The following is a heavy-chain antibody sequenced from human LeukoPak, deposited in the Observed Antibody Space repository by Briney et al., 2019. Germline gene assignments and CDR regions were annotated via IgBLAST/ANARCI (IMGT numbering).Heavy chain of an antibody. J-gene: IGHJ4*02. V-gene: IGHV1-69*01. CDR1: GGTFSSYA. D-gene: IGHD3-10*01. CDR2: IIPIFGTA. Sequence: SVKVSCKASGGTFSSYAISWVRQAPGQGLEWMGGIIPIFGTANYAQKFQGRVTITADESTSTAYMELSSLRSEDMAVYYCARDRWYYGSGINHYYFDYWGQGTLVTVSS. CDR3: ARDRWYYGSGINHYYFDY.